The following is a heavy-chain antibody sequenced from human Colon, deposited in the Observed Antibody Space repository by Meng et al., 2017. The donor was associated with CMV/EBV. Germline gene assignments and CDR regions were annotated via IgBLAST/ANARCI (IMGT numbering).Heavy chain of an antibody. CDR3: TRTSVASPGVY. J-gene: IGHJ4*02. Sequence: GESLKISCVGSRFTLNTYWMTWVRQAPGKGLEWVANIKPDGSEQYYVDSVKGRFTISRDNAKNSVFLQMNSLRVEDTAVYYCTRTSVASPGVYWGQGTLVTVSS. CDR2: IKPDGSEQ. V-gene: IGHV3-7*01. D-gene: IGHD6-13*01. CDR1: RFTLNTYW.